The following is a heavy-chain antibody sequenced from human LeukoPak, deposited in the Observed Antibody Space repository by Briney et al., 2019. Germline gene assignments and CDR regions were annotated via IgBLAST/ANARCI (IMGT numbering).Heavy chain of an antibody. CDR2: IRYDGSNK. J-gene: IGHJ4*02. V-gene: IGHV3-30*02. D-gene: IGHD3-22*01. CDR1: GFTFSSYG. Sequence: GGSLRLSCAASGFTFSSYGMQLVRQAPGKGLEWVAFIRYDGSNKYYADSVKGRFTISRDNSKNTLYLQMNSLRAEDTAVYYCAKGGSGYFSYYFDYWGQGTLVTVSS. CDR3: AKGGSGYFSYYFDY.